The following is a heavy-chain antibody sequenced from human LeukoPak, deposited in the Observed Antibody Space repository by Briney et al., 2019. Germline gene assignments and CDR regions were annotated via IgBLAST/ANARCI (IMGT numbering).Heavy chain of an antibody. CDR1: GITFSNSA. V-gene: IGHV3-11*06. CDR3: ARVDGSGSWGYYNYYGMDV. D-gene: IGHD3-10*01. Sequence: GGSLRLSCVPSGITFSNSALSWVRQAPGKGLEWVSYIRSGGTNTDYTGSVKGRFTISRDNAKNSLYLQMNSLRAEDTAVYYCARVDGSGSWGYYNYYGMDVWGQGTTVTVSS. J-gene: IGHJ6*01. CDR2: IRSGGTNT.